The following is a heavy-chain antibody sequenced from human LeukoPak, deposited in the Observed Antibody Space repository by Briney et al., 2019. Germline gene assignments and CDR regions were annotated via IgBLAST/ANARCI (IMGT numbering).Heavy chain of an antibody. D-gene: IGHD3-10*01. Sequence: GGSLRLSCAASGFTFSRFWMNWVRQAPGKGLEWVANINEDGSEKYYVESVKGRFTISRDNARNSLYLQMNSLRAEDTAVYYCARVVRYYDPWFDYWGQGTLVTVSS. CDR2: INEDGSEK. V-gene: IGHV3-7*03. CDR1: GFTFSRFW. J-gene: IGHJ4*02. CDR3: ARVVRYYDPWFDY.